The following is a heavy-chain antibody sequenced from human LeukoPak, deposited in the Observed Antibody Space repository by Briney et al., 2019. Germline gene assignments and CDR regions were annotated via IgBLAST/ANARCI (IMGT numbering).Heavy chain of an antibody. D-gene: IGHD1-7*01. Sequence: GGSLRLSCAASGFTFSDYYMAWIRQAPGKGLEWVSYISRSISTIYYADSVKGRFTISRDNAKNSLYLQMNSLRAEDMALYYCAKDTNWNYWGYYFDYWGQGTLVTVSS. CDR1: GFTFSDYY. V-gene: IGHV3-11*01. CDR3: AKDTNWNYWGYYFDY. J-gene: IGHJ4*02. CDR2: ISRSISTI.